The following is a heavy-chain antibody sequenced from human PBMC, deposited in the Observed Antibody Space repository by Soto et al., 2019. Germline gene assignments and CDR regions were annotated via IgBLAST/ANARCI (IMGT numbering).Heavy chain of an antibody. J-gene: IGHJ3*02. Sequence: PGGSLRLSCAASGFTFSSYAMSWVRQAPGKGLEWVSAISGSGGSTYYADSVKGRFTISRDNAKNSLYLQMNSLRAEDTAVYYCAREFPYSRYDFDASDIWGQGTMVTVSS. D-gene: IGHD5-12*01. CDR1: GFTFSSYA. V-gene: IGHV3-23*01. CDR2: ISGSGGST. CDR3: AREFPYSRYDFDASDI.